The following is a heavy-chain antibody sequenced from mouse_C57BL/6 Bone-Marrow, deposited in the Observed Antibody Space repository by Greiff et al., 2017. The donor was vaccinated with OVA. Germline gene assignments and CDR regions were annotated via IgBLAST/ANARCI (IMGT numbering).Heavy chain of an antibody. J-gene: IGHJ2*01. CDR1: GFNINGYY. D-gene: IGHD1-1*01. CDR3: ARSRTTGPGY. CDR2: IDPEDGET. V-gene: IGHV14-2*01. Sequence: VQLKQSGAELVKPGASVKLSCTASGFNINGYYMHWVKQRTEQGLEWIGRIDPEDGETNYAQKFKGKATFTAETSSNTAYLQLSSLTSEDTAVYYWARSRTTGPGYWGQGTTLTVSS.